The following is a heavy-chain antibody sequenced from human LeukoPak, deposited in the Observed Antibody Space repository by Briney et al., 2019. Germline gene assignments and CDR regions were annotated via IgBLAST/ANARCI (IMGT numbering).Heavy chain of an antibody. D-gene: IGHD6-19*01. V-gene: IGHV4-4*02. CDR3: ARDELLVAGTGDL. Sequence: SETLSLTCAVSGGSISSSNWWSWVRRPPGKGLERIGEIYHSGSTNYNPSLKSRVTISVDKSKNQFSLKLSSVTAADTAVYYCARDELLVAGTGDLWGQGTLVTVSS. J-gene: IGHJ4*02. CDR2: IYHSGST. CDR1: GGSISSSNW.